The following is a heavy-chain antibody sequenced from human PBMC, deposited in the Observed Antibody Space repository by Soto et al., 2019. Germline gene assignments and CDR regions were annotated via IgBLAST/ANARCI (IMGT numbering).Heavy chain of an antibody. Sequence: GGSLRLSCAASGFTFSSYAMSWVRQAPGKGLEWVSAISGSGGSTYYADSVKGRFTISRDNSKNTLYLQMNSLRAEDTAVYYCARHNGAAADGEAIDYWGQGTLVTVSS. D-gene: IGHD6-13*01. CDR1: GFTFSSYA. V-gene: IGHV3-23*01. CDR2: ISGSGGST. J-gene: IGHJ4*02. CDR3: ARHNGAAADGEAIDY.